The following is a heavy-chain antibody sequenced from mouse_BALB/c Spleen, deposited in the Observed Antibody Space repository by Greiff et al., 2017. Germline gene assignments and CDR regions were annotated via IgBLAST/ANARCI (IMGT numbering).Heavy chain of an antibody. D-gene: IGHD3-2*02. CDR3: PTQLSYTMDY. CDR1: GFTFSSYA. V-gene: IGHV5-9-4*01. Sequence: EVMLVESGGGLVKPGGSLKLSCAASGFTFSSYAMSWVRQSPEKRLEWVAEISSGGSYTYYPDTVKGRFTISRDNAKKTLYLQMSSLKSEDTAMYYCPTQLSYTMDYWGQGTSVTVSS. J-gene: IGHJ4*01. CDR2: ISSGGSYT.